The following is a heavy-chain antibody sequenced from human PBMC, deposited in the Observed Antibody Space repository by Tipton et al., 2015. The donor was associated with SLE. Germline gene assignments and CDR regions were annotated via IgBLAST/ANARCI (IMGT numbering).Heavy chain of an antibody. D-gene: IGHD3-3*01. CDR1: GGSISNGGYY. CDR2: VYYTGRT. CDR3: ASPYYDFWTGYRPFYSDMDV. J-gene: IGHJ6*02. V-gene: IGHV4-31*03. Sequence: TLSLTCSVSGGSISNGGYYWSWIRQHPGKGLEWIGYVYYTGRTFYNPSLKSRVTISVDTSKNHFSLNLTSAMAADTAVYYCASPYYDFWTGYRPFYSDMDVWGPGTTVTVAS.